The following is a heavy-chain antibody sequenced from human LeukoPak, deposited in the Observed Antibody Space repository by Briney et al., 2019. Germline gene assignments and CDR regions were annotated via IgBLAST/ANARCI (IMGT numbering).Heavy chain of an antibody. Sequence: GGSLRLSCAASGFTFSSYWMSWVRQALGKGLEWVANIKQDGSEKYYVDSVKGRFTISRDNAKNSLYLQMNSLRAEDTAVYYCARDLSGSGKYYFDYWGQGTLVTVSS. CDR3: ARDLSGSGKYYFDY. CDR2: IKQDGSEK. J-gene: IGHJ4*02. D-gene: IGHD3-10*01. V-gene: IGHV3-7*01. CDR1: GFTFSSYW.